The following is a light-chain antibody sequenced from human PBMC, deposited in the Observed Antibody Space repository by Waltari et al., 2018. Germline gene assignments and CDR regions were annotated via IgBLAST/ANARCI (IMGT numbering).Light chain of an antibody. V-gene: IGKV1-5*03. CDR3: QQFHLYPLT. J-gene: IGKJ4*01. CDR2: KAS. CDR1: QTISSW. Sequence: DVQMTQSPSTLSASVGDRVTISCRASQTISSWLAWYKQKPGKAPRLLIYKASTLESGVSSRFSGSGAGTDFTLTISSLQPNDSATYYCQQFHLYPLTFGGGTKVEIK.